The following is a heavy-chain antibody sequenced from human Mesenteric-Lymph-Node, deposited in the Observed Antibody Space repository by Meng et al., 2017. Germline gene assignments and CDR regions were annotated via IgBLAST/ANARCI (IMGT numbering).Heavy chain of an antibody. Sequence: SETLSLTCTVSGGSISSSSYYWGWIRQPPGKGLEWIGSIYYSGSTNYNPSLKSRVTISVDTSKNQFSLKLSSVTAADTAVYYCASGPTKNYSSSRYPDAFDIWGQGTMVTVSS. V-gene: IGHV4-39*07. CDR1: GGSISSSSYY. CDR2: IYYSGST. J-gene: IGHJ3*02. CDR3: ASGPTKNYSSSRYPDAFDI. D-gene: IGHD6-13*01.